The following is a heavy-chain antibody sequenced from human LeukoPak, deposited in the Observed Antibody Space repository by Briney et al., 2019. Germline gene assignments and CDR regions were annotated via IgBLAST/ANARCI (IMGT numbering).Heavy chain of an antibody. D-gene: IGHD2-21*01. J-gene: IGHJ4*02. V-gene: IGHV3-30-3*01. CDR1: GFTFSSYA. CDR2: VSYDGSNK. CDR3: AKDRDVVVIAIRTYYFDY. Sequence: GGSLRLSCAASGFTFSSYAMHWVRQAPGKGLEWVAVVSYDGSNKYYADSVKGRFTISRDNSKNTLYLQMNSLRAEDTAVYYCAKDRDVVVIAIRTYYFDYWGQGTLVTVSS.